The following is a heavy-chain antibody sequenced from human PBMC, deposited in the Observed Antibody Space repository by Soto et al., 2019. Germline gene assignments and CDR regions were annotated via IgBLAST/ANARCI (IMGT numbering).Heavy chain of an antibody. CDR1: GYSFTTYW. D-gene: IGHD5-12*01. Sequence: GESLKISCQASGYSFTTYWISWVRQMPGKGLECMGRIDPTDSYTDYGPSFEGHVTMSVDRSINTAYLEWSSLKASDSAMYYCASQEMATKNVDAFDIWGQGTLVTVSS. V-gene: IGHV5-10-1*01. CDR2: IDPTDSYT. CDR3: ASQEMATKNVDAFDI. J-gene: IGHJ4*02.